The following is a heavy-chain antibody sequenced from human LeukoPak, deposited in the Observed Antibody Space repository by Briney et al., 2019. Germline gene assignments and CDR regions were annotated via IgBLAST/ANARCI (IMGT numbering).Heavy chain of an antibody. D-gene: IGHD7-27*01. CDR2: INQDGSEK. Sequence: PGGSLRLSCAASGVTFSTFWMDWGRQAPGKGLEWGANINQDGSEKYYMDSVKGRFTISRDNAKNSLYLQMNSLRAEDTAVYYCAEQGTEWGQGTLVTVSS. CDR1: GVTFSTFW. J-gene: IGHJ4*02. CDR3: AEQGTE. V-gene: IGHV3-7*01.